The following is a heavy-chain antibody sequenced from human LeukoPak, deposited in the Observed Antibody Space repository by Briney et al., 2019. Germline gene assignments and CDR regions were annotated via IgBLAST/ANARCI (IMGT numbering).Heavy chain of an antibody. Sequence: GGSLRLSCAASGFTFSSYAMSWVRQAPGKGLEWVSSIGGSSGSTYYADSVKGRSTISRDNSKNTLYLQMNSLRAEDTAVYYCAKVETAAAATLRGFDYWGQGTLVTVSS. CDR2: IGGSSGST. CDR1: GFTFSSYA. V-gene: IGHV3-23*01. J-gene: IGHJ4*02. CDR3: AKVETAAAATLRGFDY. D-gene: IGHD6-13*01.